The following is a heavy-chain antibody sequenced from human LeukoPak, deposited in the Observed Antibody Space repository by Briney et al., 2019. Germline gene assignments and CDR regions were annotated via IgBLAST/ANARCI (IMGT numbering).Heavy chain of an antibody. CDR1: GFTFSSYA. CDR3: ARVFGGFWSGYWDH. J-gene: IGHJ4*02. Sequence: GGSLRLSCAASGFTFSSYAMSWVRQAPGKGLEWVSAISGSGGSTYYADSVKGRFTISRDNSKNTLYLQMNSLKAVDTAVYYCARVFGGFWSGYWDHWGQGTLVTVSS. V-gene: IGHV3-23*01. D-gene: IGHD3-3*01. CDR2: ISGSGGST.